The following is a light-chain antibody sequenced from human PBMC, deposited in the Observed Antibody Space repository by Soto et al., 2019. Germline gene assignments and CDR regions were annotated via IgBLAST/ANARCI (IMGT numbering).Light chain of an antibody. CDR3: SSYAGNNNVV. Sequence: QSVLTQPPSASGSPGQSVTISCTGTSSDVGDYKFVSWYQQQPGKAPKLLIYEVSRRPSGVPDRFSGSTSGNTASLTVSVLQAEEEDDYYCSSYAGNNNVVFGGGTKLTVL. CDR2: EVS. J-gene: IGLJ2*01. V-gene: IGLV2-8*01. CDR1: SSDVGDYKF.